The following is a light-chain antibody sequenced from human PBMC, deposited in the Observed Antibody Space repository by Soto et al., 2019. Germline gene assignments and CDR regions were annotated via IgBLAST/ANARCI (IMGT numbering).Light chain of an antibody. CDR1: QSVSSN. J-gene: IGKJ4*01. CDR3: QQYNNWPPLT. CDR2: GAS. Sequence: EIVMTQSPVTLSVSPGERATLSCRAGQSVSSNLAWYQQKPGQAPRLLIYGASTRATGIPARFSGSGSGTEFTLTISSLQSEDFAVYYCQQYNNWPPLTFGGGTKVDIK. V-gene: IGKV3-15*01.